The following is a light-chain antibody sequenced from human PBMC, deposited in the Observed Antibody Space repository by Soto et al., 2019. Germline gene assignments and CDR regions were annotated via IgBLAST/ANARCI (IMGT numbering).Light chain of an antibody. Sequence: EIVLTPSAGTLSLSPGERATLSCRASQSVSSSYLAWYQQKPGQAPRLLIYGASSRATGIPDRFSGSGSGTDFTLTISRLEPEDCAVYYCQQYGSPLTFGGGTKVDIK. V-gene: IGKV3-20*01. CDR3: QQYGSPLT. CDR2: GAS. CDR1: QSVSSSY. J-gene: IGKJ4*01.